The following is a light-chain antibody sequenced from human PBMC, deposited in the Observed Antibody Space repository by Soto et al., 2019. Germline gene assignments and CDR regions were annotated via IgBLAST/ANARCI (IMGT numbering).Light chain of an antibody. J-gene: IGKJ1*01. V-gene: IGKV1-5*01. Sequence: DIEMTQSPSTLSASIGDGVTITCRASESISGWLAWYQQQPGKAPKLLIYDASNLESGVPSRFSGSGSGTEFTLAISSLQPDDFATYYCQQYNNCPRTFGQGTKV. CDR1: ESISGW. CDR3: QQYNNCPRT. CDR2: DAS.